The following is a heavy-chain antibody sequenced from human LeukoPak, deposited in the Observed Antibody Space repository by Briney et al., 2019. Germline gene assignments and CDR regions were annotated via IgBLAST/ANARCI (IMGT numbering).Heavy chain of an antibody. J-gene: IGHJ4*02. D-gene: IGHD2-15*01. V-gene: IGHV4-34*01. CDR2: INHSGST. CDR1: GGXFSGYY. Sequence: PSETLSLTCAVYGGXFSGYYCSWIRQPPGKGLEWIGEINHSGSTNYNPSLKSRVTISVDTSKNQFSLKLSSVTAADTAVYYCARGRLLLPYWGQGTLVTVSS. CDR3: ARGRLLLPY.